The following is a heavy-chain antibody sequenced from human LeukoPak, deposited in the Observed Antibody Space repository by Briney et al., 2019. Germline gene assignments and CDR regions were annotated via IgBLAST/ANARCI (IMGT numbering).Heavy chain of an antibody. CDR3: AREEWELSYYFDY. CDR2: IYYSGST. CDR1: GGSISSSSCY. V-gene: IGHV4-39*02. Sequence: SETLSLTCTVSGGSISSSSCYWGWIRQPPGKGLEWIGSIYYSGSTYYNPSLKSRVTISVDTSKNQFSLKLSSVTAADTAVYYCAREEWELSYYFDYWGQGTLVTVSS. D-gene: IGHD1-26*01. J-gene: IGHJ4*02.